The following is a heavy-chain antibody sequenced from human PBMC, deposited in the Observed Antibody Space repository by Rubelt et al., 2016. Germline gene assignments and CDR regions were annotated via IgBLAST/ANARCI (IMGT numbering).Heavy chain of an antibody. CDR1: GIPVSGYS. Sequence: QVQLQESGPGLVKPSETLSLICNVAGIPVSGYSWTWIRQSPGKGLEWIGNFHGSGGSSYNPSVQGRVTISVDTSKTKFSLTLTDISAADAAGYYCARDHGWDSLYGIDIWGQGTTVIVSS. J-gene: IGHJ6*02. V-gene: IGHV4-59*02. D-gene: IGHD3-16*01. CDR3: ARDHGWDSLYGIDI. CDR2: FHGSGGS.